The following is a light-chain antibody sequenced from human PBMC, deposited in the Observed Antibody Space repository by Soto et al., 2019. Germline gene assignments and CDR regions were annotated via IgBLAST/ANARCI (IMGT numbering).Light chain of an antibody. CDR2: GAS. Sequence: IVMTQSPATLSVSQGERATLSCRASQSVSVNLAWYQQKPCQAPMLLIYGASIRATGIPARFSGRGSGTEFTLTISSLQSEDFAVYYGQQYSDWYTFGQGTNLEIK. V-gene: IGKV3-15*01. CDR3: QQYSDWYT. CDR1: QSVSVN. J-gene: IGKJ2*01.